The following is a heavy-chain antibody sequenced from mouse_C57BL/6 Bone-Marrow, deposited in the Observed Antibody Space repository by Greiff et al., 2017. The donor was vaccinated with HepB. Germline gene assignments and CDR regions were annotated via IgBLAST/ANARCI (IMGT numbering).Heavy chain of an antibody. CDR1: GYSITSGYY. CDR3: ARGVATVDLPYWYFDV. CDR2: ISYDGSN. J-gene: IGHJ1*03. Sequence: VQLKESGPGLVKPSQSLSLTCSVTGYSITSGYYWNWIRQFPGNKLEWMGYISYDGSNNYNPSLKNRISITRDTSKNQFFLKLNSVTTEDTATYYCARGVATVDLPYWYFDVWGTGTTVTVSS. V-gene: IGHV3-6*01. D-gene: IGHD1-1*01.